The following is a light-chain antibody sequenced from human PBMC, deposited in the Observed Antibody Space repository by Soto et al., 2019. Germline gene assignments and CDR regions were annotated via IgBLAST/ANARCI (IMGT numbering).Light chain of an antibody. V-gene: IGKV2-30*02. CDR3: MQGTHWPIT. CDR2: KVS. J-gene: IGKJ5*01. Sequence: VVMTQSPISLPVTLGQPASISWRSNQRVVHSDGTAYFSWFQQRPGRSPRRLIYKVSNRDSGVPARFSGSGSGTDFALKISRVEAEDVGVYYCMQGTHWPITFGQGTRLEI. CDR1: QRVVHSDGTAY.